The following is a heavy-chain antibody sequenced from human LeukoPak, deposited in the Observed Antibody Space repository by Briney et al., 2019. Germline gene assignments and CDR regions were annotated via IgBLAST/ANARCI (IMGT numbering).Heavy chain of an antibody. D-gene: IGHD4-17*01. Sequence: GVSLRLSCAASGFNFSSYAMSWLRQAPGKGLEWVSAISGSGGSTYYADSVKARFTISRDNSKNTLYLQMNSLRAEDTAVYYCATDYGDYNYYYYGMDVWGQGTTVTVSS. CDR1: GFNFSSYA. J-gene: IGHJ6*02. CDR3: ATDYGDYNYYYYGMDV. CDR2: ISGSGGST. V-gene: IGHV3-23*01.